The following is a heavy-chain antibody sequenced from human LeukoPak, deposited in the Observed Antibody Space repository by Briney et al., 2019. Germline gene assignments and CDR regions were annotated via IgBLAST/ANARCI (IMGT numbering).Heavy chain of an antibody. J-gene: IGHJ4*02. V-gene: IGHV4-61*01. D-gene: IGHD1-7*01. CDR1: GGSISSDSYY. CDR3: ARGITGTSPFDY. Sequence: SQTLSLTCTVSGGSISSDSYYWSWIRQPPGKGLEWIGYIYYSGSTNYNPSLKSRVTISVDTSKNQFSLKLSSVTAADTAVYYCARGITGTSPFDYWGQGTLVTVSS. CDR2: IYYSGST.